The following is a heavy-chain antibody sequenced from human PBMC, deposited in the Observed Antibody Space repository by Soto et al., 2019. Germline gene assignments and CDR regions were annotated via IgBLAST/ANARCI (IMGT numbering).Heavy chain of an antibody. CDR3: AKASSSWYPYYYGMDV. CDR2: ISGSGGST. CDR1: GFTFSSYA. Sequence: GGSLRLSCAASGFTFSSYAMSWVRQAPGKGLEWVSAISGSGGSTYYADSVKGRFTISRDNSKKTLYLQMNSLRAEDTAVYYCAKASSSWYPYYYGMDVWGQGTTVTVSS. D-gene: IGHD6-13*01. V-gene: IGHV3-23*01. J-gene: IGHJ6*02.